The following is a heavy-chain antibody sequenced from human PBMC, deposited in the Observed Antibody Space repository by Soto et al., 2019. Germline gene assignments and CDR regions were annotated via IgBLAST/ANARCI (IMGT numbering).Heavy chain of an antibody. CDR3: ARVPYYYDSSGYRYYFDY. CDR1: GGSISSGGYY. Sequence: KTSETLSLTCTVTGGSISSGGYYWSWIRQHPGKGLEWIGYIYYSGSTYYNPSLKSRVTISVDTSKNQFSLKLSSVTAADTAVYYCARVPYYYDSSGYRYYFDYWGQGTLVTVSS. J-gene: IGHJ4*02. D-gene: IGHD3-22*01. V-gene: IGHV4-31*03. CDR2: IYYSGST.